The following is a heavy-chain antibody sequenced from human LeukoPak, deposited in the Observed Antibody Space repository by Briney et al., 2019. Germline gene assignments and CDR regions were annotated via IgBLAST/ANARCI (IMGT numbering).Heavy chain of an antibody. CDR1: GFILSSYA. J-gene: IGHJ4*02. V-gene: IGHV3-30-3*01. D-gene: IGHD3-22*01. CDR2: ISYDGNNK. Sequence: GRSLRLSCAASGFILSSYAMHWVRQAPGKGLEWVAVISYDGNNKYYAASVKGRFTISRDNAKNSLHLQMNSLRAEDTAVYYCARAGTYYYDSSGYYPFDYWGQGTLVTVSS. CDR3: ARAGTYYYDSSGYYPFDY.